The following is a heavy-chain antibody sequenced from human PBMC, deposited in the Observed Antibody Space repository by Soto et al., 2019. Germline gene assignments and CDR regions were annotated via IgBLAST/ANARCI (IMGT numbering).Heavy chain of an antibody. CDR1: GYTFTDYD. J-gene: IGHJ4*02. V-gene: IGHV1-8*01. Sequence: QVQLVQSGAEVKTPGASVKVSSKASGYTFTDYDINWVRQAPGQGLEWVGRMNPSSGKTDYAQNFQARVTMTRDTSISTAYLELSNLGYEDTAVFYCSTWGRDGWYTGFFWGQGTLVTVAS. CDR3: STWGRDGWYTGFF. D-gene: IGHD6-19*01. CDR2: MNPSSGKT.